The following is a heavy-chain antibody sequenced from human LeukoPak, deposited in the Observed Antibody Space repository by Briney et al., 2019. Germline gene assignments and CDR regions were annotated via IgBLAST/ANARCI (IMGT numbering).Heavy chain of an antibody. J-gene: IGHJ4*02. CDR1: GFTFSRYG. Sequence: GGSLRLSXTASGFTFSRYGMHWVRQAPGKGLEWVALIWYDGSNENYADSVKGRFTISRDNSKNTLYLQMNSLSAEDTAVYYCAKDQTYGTDAYNPPFDYWGQGTRVTVSS. D-gene: IGHD3-10*01. CDR2: IWYDGSNE. CDR3: AKDQTYGTDAYNPPFDY. V-gene: IGHV3-33*06.